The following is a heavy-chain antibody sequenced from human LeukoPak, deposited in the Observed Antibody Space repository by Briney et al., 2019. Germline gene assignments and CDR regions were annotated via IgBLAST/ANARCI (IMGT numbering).Heavy chain of an antibody. D-gene: IGHD2-2*01. CDR2: IWYDGSNK. V-gene: IGHV3-33*01. J-gene: IGHJ6*02. Sequence: GMSLRLSCAASGFTFSSYGMHWVRQAPGKGLEWVAVIWYDGSNKYYADSVKGRFTISRDNSKNTLYLQMNSLRAEDTAVYYCARPSGGLVVHLDVWGQGTTVTVSS. CDR1: GFTFSSYG. CDR3: ARPSGGLVVHLDV.